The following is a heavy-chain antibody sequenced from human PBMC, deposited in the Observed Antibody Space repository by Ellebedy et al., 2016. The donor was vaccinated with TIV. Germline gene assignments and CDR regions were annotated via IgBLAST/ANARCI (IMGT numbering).Heavy chain of an antibody. CDR2: IYYSVST. D-gene: IGHD3-10*01. Sequence: SETLSLXCIVSGGSITSGDYYWSWIRQPPGKGLEWIGNIYYSVSTYYKPSLRSRATISIDRSKNQFSLNLTSVTVADTAVYYCATQGVIRDPDAFDIWGQGTMVTVSS. V-gene: IGHV4-30-4*08. CDR1: GGSITSGDYY. CDR3: ATQGVIRDPDAFDI. J-gene: IGHJ3*02.